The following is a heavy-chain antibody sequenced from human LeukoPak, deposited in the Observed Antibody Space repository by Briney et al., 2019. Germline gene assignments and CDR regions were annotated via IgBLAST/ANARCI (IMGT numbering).Heavy chain of an antibody. CDR2: IIPILGIA. V-gene: IGHV1-69*04. Sequence: SVKVSCKASGGTFSSYAISWVRQAPGQGLEWMGRIIPILGIANYAQKFQGRVTMTRDTSTSTVYMELSSLRSEDTAVYYCARAPPTELLKYYYYYYGMDVWGQGTTVTASS. D-gene: IGHD1-26*01. CDR3: ARAPPTELLKYYYYYYGMDV. CDR1: GGTFSSYA. J-gene: IGHJ6*02.